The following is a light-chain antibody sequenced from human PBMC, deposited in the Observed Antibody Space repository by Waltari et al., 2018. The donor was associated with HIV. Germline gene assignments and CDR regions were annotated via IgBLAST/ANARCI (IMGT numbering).Light chain of an antibody. J-gene: IGKJ4*01. V-gene: IGKV1-39*01. CDR1: QPLTTD. Sequence: DIQMTQPQSPLFASLGTGVPFTRRASQPLTTDLNWYQLKPGKALKLLIFIASNLHSGVPSRFSGSGSGTDFTLTISTLQPEDFATYYCQQNYRLPLTFGGGTKVEI. CDR2: IAS. CDR3: QQNYRLPLT.